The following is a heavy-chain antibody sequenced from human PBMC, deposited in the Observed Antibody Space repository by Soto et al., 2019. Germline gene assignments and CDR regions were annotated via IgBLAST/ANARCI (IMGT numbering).Heavy chain of an antibody. Sequence: EVQLVESGGGLVKPGGSLRLSCITSGFTFSSYSMNWVRQAPGKGLEWVSSISRTSSDIYYADSVKGRYTISRDNAQNSLYLQKSSLRAEDTAVYYCARDQVAVTGRFGLGFDFWGQGTLVTVSS. CDR3: ARDQVAVTGRFGLGFDF. J-gene: IGHJ4*02. D-gene: IGHD6-19*01. CDR2: ISRTSSDI. V-gene: IGHV3-21*01. CDR1: GFTFSSYS.